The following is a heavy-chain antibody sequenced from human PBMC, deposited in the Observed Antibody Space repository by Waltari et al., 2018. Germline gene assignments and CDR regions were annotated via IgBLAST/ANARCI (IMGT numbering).Heavy chain of an antibody. CDR1: GFRFPTYR. D-gene: IGHD1-26*01. CDR3: ARVRGTLGHYYAMDV. CDR2: MSGSRSRVF. Sequence: VQLVESGGGLVQPGGSLRLSCEGSGFRFPTYRLNWVRLPPGKGLGWVSVMSGSRSRVFYYADSVKGRFTGSRDNDKNSVYLQMNNLRAEDTALDYCARVRGTLGHYYAMDVWGHGTTVTVSS. J-gene: IGHJ6*02. V-gene: IGHV3-48*04.